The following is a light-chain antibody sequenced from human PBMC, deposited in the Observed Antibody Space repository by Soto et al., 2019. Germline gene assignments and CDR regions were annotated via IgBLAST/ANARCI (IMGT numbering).Light chain of an antibody. CDR3: QQYYSTPLT. Sequence: IVMTQSPDSLAVSLVERATINCKSSQSVLYSSNNKNYLAWYQQKPGQPPKLLIYWASTRESGVPDRFSGSGSGTDFTLTISSLQAEDVAVYYCQQYYSTPLTFGGGTKVDI. J-gene: IGKJ4*01. CDR1: QSVLYSSNNKNY. V-gene: IGKV4-1*01. CDR2: WAS.